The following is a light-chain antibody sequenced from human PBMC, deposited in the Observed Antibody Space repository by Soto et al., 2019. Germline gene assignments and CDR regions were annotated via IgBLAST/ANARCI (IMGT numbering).Light chain of an antibody. J-gene: IGLJ1*01. CDR1: SSDVGGFNY. V-gene: IGLV2-14*01. CDR2: EVS. CDR3: SSYVGDSAYA. Sequence: QSALTQPASVSGSPGQSITISCTGTSSDVGGFNYVSWYQHHPGKAPKLMIYEVSNRPSGVSNRFSGSKSGNTASLTISGLQAEDEADYFCSSYVGDSAYAFGTGTKLTVL.